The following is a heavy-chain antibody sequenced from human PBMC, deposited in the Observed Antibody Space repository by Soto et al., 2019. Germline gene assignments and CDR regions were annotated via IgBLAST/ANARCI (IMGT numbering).Heavy chain of an antibody. CDR1: GFTFSSYA. D-gene: IGHD5-18*01. CDR2: ISGSGGST. V-gene: IGHV3-23*01. CDR3: AKEVHSYGYYFDY. Sequence: EVQLLESGGGLVQPGGSLRLSCAASGFTFSSYAMSWVRQAPGKGLEWVSAISGSGGSTYYADSVKGRFTISRDNSNNTLYLQMNSLRAEDTALYYCAKEVHSYGYYFDYWGQGSLVTVSS. J-gene: IGHJ4*02.